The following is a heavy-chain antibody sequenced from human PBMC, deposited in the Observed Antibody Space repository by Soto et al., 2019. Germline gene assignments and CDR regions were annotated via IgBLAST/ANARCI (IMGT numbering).Heavy chain of an antibody. CDR3: ARDRGSSGWYAGGWFDP. CDR2: ISISSSNK. CDR1: GFTFSSYS. D-gene: IGHD6-19*01. J-gene: IGHJ5*02. Sequence: EVQLVESGGGLVKPGGSLRLSCAASGFTFSSYSMNWVRQAPGRGLEWVSYISISSSNKYCADSVKGRFTISRDNAKNSLYLQMNSLRAEDTAVYYCARDRGSSGWYAGGWFDPWGQGTLVTVSS. V-gene: IGHV3-21*01.